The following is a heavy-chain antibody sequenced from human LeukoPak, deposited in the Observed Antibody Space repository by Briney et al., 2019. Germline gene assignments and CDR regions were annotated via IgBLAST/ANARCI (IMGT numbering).Heavy chain of an antibody. D-gene: IGHD5-24*01. CDR3: ATVEMATMGFDY. V-gene: IGHV4-61*02. Sequence: SQXXSLTCTVSGGSISSGSYYWSWIRQPAGKGLEWIGRIYTSGSTNYNPSLKSRVTISVDTSKNQFSLKLSSVTAADTAVYYCATVEMATMGFDYWGQGTLVTVSS. CDR2: IYTSGST. J-gene: IGHJ4*02. CDR1: GGSISSGSYY.